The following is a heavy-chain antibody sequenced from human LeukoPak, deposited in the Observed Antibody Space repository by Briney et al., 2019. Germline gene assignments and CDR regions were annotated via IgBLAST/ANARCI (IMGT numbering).Heavy chain of an antibody. CDR2: IYTIGST. CDR3: ARDISPGYSSSWGDAFDI. D-gene: IGHD6-13*01. Sequence: SETLSLTCTVSGGSINNYYWSWIPQPPGKGLGCIWYIYTIGSTNYNPSLKSRVTMSVDTSNNQFSLKLSSVTAADTAVYYCARDISPGYSSSWGDAFDIWGQGTMVTVSS. J-gene: IGHJ3*02. V-gene: IGHV4-4*07. CDR1: GGSINNYY.